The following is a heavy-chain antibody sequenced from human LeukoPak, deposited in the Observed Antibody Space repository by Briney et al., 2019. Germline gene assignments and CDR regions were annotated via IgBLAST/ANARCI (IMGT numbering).Heavy chain of an antibody. J-gene: IGHJ4*02. CDR2: IYPGDSDT. V-gene: IGHV5-51*01. Sequence: GESLKISCKASGYSFISYWIAWVRQMPGKGLEWMGIIYPGDSDTRYSPSFEGQVTISADKSISTAYLQWSSLKASDTAMYYCGRPGSGLSLDYWGQGTLVTVS. D-gene: IGHD6-19*01. CDR1: GYSFISYW. CDR3: GRPGSGLSLDY.